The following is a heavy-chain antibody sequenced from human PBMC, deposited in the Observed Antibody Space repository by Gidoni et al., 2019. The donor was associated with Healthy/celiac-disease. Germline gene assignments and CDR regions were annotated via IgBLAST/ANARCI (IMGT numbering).Heavy chain of an antibody. CDR2: ISGSGGST. V-gene: IGHV3-23*01. CDR1: GFTFSSYA. J-gene: IGHJ4*02. D-gene: IGHD2-15*01. CDR3: AKDWGEDIVVVVAAKD. Sequence: EVQLLESGGGLVQPGGSLRLYCAASGFTFSSYAMSWVRQAPGKGLEWVSAISGSGGSTYYADSVKGRFTISRDNSKNTLYLQMNSLRAEDTAVYYCAKDWGEDIVVVVAAKDWGQGTLGHRLL.